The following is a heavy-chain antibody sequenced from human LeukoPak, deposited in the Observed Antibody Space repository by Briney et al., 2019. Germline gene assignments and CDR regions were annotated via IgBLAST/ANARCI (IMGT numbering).Heavy chain of an antibody. CDR3: ARVPSPLSYFDS. CDR1: GGTFGSYA. J-gene: IGHJ4*02. Sequence: SVKVSCKASGGTFGSYAISWVRQAPGQGLEWMGGIIPIFGTANYAQKFQGRVTITADKSTSTAYMELSSLRSEDTAVYYCARVPSPLSYFDSWGQGTLVTVSS. CDR2: IIPIFGTA. V-gene: IGHV1-69*06.